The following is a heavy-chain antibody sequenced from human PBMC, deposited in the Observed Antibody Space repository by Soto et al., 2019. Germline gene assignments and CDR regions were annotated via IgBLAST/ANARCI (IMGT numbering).Heavy chain of an antibody. CDR2: IYYSGST. CDR3: ARHQLGKGPSAYFDY. Sequence: SETLSLTCTVSGGSISSGDYYWSWIRQPPGKGLEWIGYIYYSGSTYYNPSLKSRVTISVDTSKNQFSLKLSSVTAADTAVYYCARHQLGKGPSAYFDYWGQGTLVTVSS. J-gene: IGHJ4*02. CDR1: GGSISSGDYY. D-gene: IGHD7-27*01. V-gene: IGHV4-30-4*01.